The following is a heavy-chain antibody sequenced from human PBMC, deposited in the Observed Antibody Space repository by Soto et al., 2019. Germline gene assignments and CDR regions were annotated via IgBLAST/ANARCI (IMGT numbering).Heavy chain of an antibody. CDR1: GFTFSSYA. J-gene: IGHJ6*02. V-gene: IGHV3-23*01. CDR3: AKDFSRDYYGSGSYYNDYYYYYGMDV. CDR2: ISGSGGST. Sequence: GGSLRLSCAASGFTFSSYAMSWVRQAPGKGLEWASAISGSGGSTYYADSVKGRFTISRDNSKNTLYLQMNSLRAEDTAVYYYAKDFSRDYYGSGSYYNDYYYYYGMDVWGQETTVTVSS. D-gene: IGHD3-10*01.